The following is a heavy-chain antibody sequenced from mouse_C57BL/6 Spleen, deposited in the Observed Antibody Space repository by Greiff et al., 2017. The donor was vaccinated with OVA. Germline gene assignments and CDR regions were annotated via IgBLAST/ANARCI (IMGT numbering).Heavy chain of an antibody. D-gene: IGHD1-1*01. CDR1: GYTFNSYW. CDR3: ARSTTVVALDY. J-gene: IGHJ2*01. V-gene: IGHV1-69*01. CDR2: IDPSDSYT. Sequence: VQLQQPGAELVMPGASVKLSCKASGYTFNSYWLHWVKQRPGQGLEWIGEIDPSDSYTNYNQKFKGKSTLTVDKSSSTAYMQLSSLTSEDSAVYYCARSTTVVALDYWGQGTTLTVSS.